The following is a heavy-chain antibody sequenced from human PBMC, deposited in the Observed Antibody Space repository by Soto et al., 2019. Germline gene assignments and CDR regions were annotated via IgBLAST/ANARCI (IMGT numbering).Heavy chain of an antibody. J-gene: IGHJ6*02. D-gene: IGHD3-22*01. CDR1: GYIFTNYG. CDR2: ISAYNGST. Sequence: ASVKVSCKASGYIFTNYGISWVRQAPGQGLEYVGWISAYNGSTNYAQKFQGRVTMTTDTSTTTAYMELRSLRSDDTAVYFCARDLRYYGWTIYYCNAMDVWGQGTTVTVSS. CDR3: ARDLRYYGWTIYYCNAMDV. V-gene: IGHV1-18*04.